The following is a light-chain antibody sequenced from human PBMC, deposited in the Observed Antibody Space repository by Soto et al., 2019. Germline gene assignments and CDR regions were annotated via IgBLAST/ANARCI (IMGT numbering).Light chain of an antibody. CDR1: QSVSSSY. CDR3: QQYGSSPTWT. V-gene: IGKV3-20*01. J-gene: IGKJ1*01. Sequence: EIVLTQSPGTLSLSPGERATLSCGASQSVSSSYLAWYQQKPGQTPRLLIYAASSRATGIPDRFSGSGSGTDFTLTISRLEPEDFAVYYCQQYGSSPTWTFGQGTKVDIK. CDR2: AAS.